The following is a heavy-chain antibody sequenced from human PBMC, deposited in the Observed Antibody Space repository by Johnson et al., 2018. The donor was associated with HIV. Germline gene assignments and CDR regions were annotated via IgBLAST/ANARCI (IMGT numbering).Heavy chain of an antibody. V-gene: IGHV3-7*01. CDR3: ARGGRYSESVNDAHDI. CDR2: IKEDGSEK. D-gene: IGHD1-26*01. Sequence: FSRFWMNWVRQAPGKGLEWVANIKEDGSEKYYVDSVKGRFTISRDNSKNTLHLQMNSLRGEDTAVYYCARGGRYSESVNDAHDIWGQGTKVTVSS. J-gene: IGHJ3*02. CDR1: FSRFW.